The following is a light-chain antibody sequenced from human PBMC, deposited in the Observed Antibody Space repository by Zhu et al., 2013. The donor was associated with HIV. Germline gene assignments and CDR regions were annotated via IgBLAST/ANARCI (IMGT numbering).Light chain of an antibody. J-gene: IGKJ2*02. CDR1: RSINTN. CDR2: GAS. Sequence: EIVMTQSPVTLSVSPGERATLSCRASRSINTNLAWYQQKPGQAPRLLIYGASTRSTGVPDRFSGSGSGTQFTLTISSLQSEDLAVYHCHQYDNWPAGTFGRGTKLEIK. V-gene: IGKV3-15*01. CDR3: HQYDNWPAGT.